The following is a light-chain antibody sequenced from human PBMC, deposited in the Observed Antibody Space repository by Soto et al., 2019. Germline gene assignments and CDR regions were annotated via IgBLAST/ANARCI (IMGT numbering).Light chain of an antibody. V-gene: IGKV2-28*01. CDR3: MQALQTPRT. J-gene: IGKJ1*01. CDR1: QSLLHSNGYNY. Sequence: DIVMTQSPLSLPVTPGEPASIPCRSSQSLLHSNGYNYLDWYLQKPGQSPQLLIYLAYNRASGVPDRFSGRGSGTDFTLKISRVEAEDVGVYYCMQALQTPRTVGQGTKVDSK. CDR2: LAY.